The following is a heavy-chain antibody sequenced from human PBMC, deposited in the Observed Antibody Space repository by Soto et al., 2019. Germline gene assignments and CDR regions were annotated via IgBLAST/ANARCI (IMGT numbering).Heavy chain of an antibody. CDR1: GFTFSSYA. D-gene: IGHD3-3*01. V-gene: IGHV3-23*01. Sequence: GSLRLSCAASGFTFSSYAMSWVRQAPGKGLEWVSAISGSGGSTYYADSVKGRFTISRDNSKNTLYLQMNSLRAEDTAVYYCATRTYDFWSGSPFSWGQGTLVTVSS. CDR3: ATRTYDFWSGSPFS. CDR2: ISGSGGST. J-gene: IGHJ4*02.